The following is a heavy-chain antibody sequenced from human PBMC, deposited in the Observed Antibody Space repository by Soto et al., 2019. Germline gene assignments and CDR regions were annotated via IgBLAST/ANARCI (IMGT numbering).Heavy chain of an antibody. D-gene: IGHD2-2*01. V-gene: IGHV3-15*07. CDR2: IKSKTDGGTT. J-gene: IGHJ6*02. CDR1: GFTFSNAW. Sequence: PGGSLRLSCAASGFTFSNAWMNWVRQAPGKGLEWVGRIKSKTDGGTTDYAAPVKGRFTISRDDSKNTLYLQMNSLKTEDTAVYYCTTVMPVGLKNYYYYYYGMDVWGQGTTVTVCS. CDR3: TTVMPVGLKNYYYYYYGMDV.